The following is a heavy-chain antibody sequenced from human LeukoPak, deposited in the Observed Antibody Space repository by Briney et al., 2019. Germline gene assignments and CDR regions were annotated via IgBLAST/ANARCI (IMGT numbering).Heavy chain of an antibody. Sequence: GESLKISCAASGFTFSSYSMNWVRQAPGKGLEWVSSISSSSSYIYYADSVKGRFTISRDNAKNSLHLQMNSLRAEDTAVYYCASGGRTGTTFDYWGQGTLVTVSS. CDR1: GFTFSSYS. J-gene: IGHJ4*02. V-gene: IGHV3-21*01. D-gene: IGHD1-7*01. CDR2: ISSSSSYI. CDR3: ASGGRTGTTFDY.